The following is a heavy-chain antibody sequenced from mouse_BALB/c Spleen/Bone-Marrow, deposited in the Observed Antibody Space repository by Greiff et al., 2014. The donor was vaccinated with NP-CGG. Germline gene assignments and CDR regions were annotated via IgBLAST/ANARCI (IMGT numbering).Heavy chain of an antibody. D-gene: IGHD1-1*01. J-gene: IGHJ4*01. CDR3: AREDITTVVEMDY. CDR2: ILPGSGNT. CDR1: GYTFSSYW. Sequence: QVQLQQSVAELMKPGASVKISCKASGYTFSSYWIEWVKQRPGHGLEWIGEILPGSGNTNYNEKFKGKATFTADTSSNTAYMQLSSLTSEDSAVYYCAREDITTVVEMDYWGQGTTVTVS. V-gene: IGHV1-9*01.